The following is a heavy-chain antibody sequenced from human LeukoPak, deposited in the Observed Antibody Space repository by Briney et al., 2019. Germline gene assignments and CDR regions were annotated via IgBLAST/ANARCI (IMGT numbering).Heavy chain of an antibody. Sequence: ASVTVSFTASGYTFTSYYMHWVRQAPGQGLEWMGIINPSGGSTSYAQKFQGRVTMTRDTSTSTVYMELSSLRSEDTAVYYCARGSGITIFGVVKNWFDPWGQGTLVTVSS. V-gene: IGHV1-46*01. D-gene: IGHD3-3*01. CDR2: INPSGGST. CDR3: ARGSGITIFGVVKNWFDP. J-gene: IGHJ5*02. CDR1: GYTFTSYY.